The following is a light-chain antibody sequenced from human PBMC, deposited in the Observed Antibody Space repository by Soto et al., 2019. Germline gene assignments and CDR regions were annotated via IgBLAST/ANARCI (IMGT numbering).Light chain of an antibody. CDR1: QSVSSD. Sequence: EIVLTPSPATLSLSPGERATLSCMASQSVSSDLAWYQQKPGQAHKLLIYDASNRATGIPARFSGSGSGTDVTLTISSLEPEYFAVYFCQQRSTWPRSFTFGPGTKVDI. CDR3: QQRSTWPRSFT. J-gene: IGKJ3*01. V-gene: IGKV3-11*01. CDR2: DAS.